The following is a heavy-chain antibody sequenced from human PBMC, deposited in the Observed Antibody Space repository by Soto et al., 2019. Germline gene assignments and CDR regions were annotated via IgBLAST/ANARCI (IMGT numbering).Heavy chain of an antibody. J-gene: IGHJ4*02. CDR2: ISSSSNSI. CDR1: GFTFSSYS. CDR3: ASPVECSTTSCIR. D-gene: IGHD2-2*01. V-gene: IGHV3-48*01. Sequence: EVQLVEXGGGLVXXXXSLRXXCAASGFTFSSYSMNWVRQAPGSGPEWVSYISSSSNSIYYADSVKGRFXIXXXXXXXXXXXXXXXXXAEDTAVYYCASPVECSTTSCIRWGQGTLVTXXS.